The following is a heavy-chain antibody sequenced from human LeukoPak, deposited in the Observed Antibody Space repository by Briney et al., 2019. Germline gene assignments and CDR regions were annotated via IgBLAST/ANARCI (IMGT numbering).Heavy chain of an antibody. CDR1: GFTFSSYI. CDR3: ARIKEYGFDI. Sequence: GGSLRLSCAASGFTFSSYIMNWVRQAPGKGLEWVSYISPSSMGIDYAASVRGRFTISRDNAKNSLYLQMNSLRAEDTAVYSCARIKEYGFDIWGQGTMVTVSS. D-gene: IGHD3-10*01. V-gene: IGHV3-48*04. J-gene: IGHJ3*02. CDR2: ISPSSMGI.